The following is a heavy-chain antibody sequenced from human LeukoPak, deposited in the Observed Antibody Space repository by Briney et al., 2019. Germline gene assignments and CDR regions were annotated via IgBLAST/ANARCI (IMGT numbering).Heavy chain of an antibody. Sequence: ASVKVSCKASGYTFISYDINWVRQVTGQGLEWMGWINPNSGGTNYAQKFQGRVTMTRDTSISTAYMELSRLRSDDTAVYYCARGRAVGATTDAFDIWGQGTMVTVSS. J-gene: IGHJ3*02. CDR3: ARGRAVGATTDAFDI. CDR1: GYTFISYD. CDR2: INPNSGGT. V-gene: IGHV1-2*02. D-gene: IGHD1-26*01.